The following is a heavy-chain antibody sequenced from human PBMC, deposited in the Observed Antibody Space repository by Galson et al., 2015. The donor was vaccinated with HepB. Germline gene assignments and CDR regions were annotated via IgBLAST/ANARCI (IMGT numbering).Heavy chain of an antibody. J-gene: IGHJ6*02. CDR2: ISAYNGNT. CDR1: GYTFTSYG. V-gene: IGHV1-18*01. Sequence: SVKVSCKASGYTFTSYGISWVRQAPGQGLEWMGWISAYNGNTNYAQKLQGRVTMTTDTSTSTAYMELGSLRSDDTAVYYCARDILGYSYGLYYYYGMDVWGQGTTVTVSS. CDR3: ARDILGYSYGLYYYYGMDV. D-gene: IGHD5-18*01.